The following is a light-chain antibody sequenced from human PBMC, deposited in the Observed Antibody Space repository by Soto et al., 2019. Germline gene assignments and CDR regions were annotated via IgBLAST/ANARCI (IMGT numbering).Light chain of an antibody. CDR2: AAS. V-gene: IGKV3-20*01. CDR3: QQYGSSPGT. Sequence: IVLTQSPATLSLSPGERATISCRAGQSVSSNYLAWYQQKPGQAPRLLIYAASSRATGIPDRFSGSGSGTDFTLTIDGLEPEDFAVYYCQQYGSSPGTFGQGTKVDIK. CDR1: QSVSSNY. J-gene: IGKJ1*01.